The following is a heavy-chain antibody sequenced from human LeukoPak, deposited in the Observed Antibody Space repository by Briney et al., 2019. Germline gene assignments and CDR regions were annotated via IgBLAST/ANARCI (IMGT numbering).Heavy chain of an antibody. CDR2: INAGNGNT. Sequence: ASVKVSCKASGYTFTSYAMHWVRQAPGQRLEWMGWINAGNGNTKYSQKFQGRVTITRDTSASTAYMELSSLRSEDTAVYYCARPTYYYDSSGYYYEPWGQGTLVTVSP. D-gene: IGHD3-22*01. CDR3: ARPTYYYDSSGYYYEP. J-gene: IGHJ5*02. V-gene: IGHV1-3*01. CDR1: GYTFTSYA.